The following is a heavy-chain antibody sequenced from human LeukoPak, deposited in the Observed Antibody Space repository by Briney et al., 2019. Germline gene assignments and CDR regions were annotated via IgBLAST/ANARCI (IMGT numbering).Heavy chain of an antibody. J-gene: IGHJ4*02. CDR3: ARGHPFFSSTSCSDY. Sequence: SETLSLTCAVYGGSFSGYYWSWLRQPPGKGLEWIGEINHSGSTNYNPSLTSRVTISVDTSKNQFSLKLSSVTAADTAVYYCARGHPFFSSTSCSDYWGQGTLVSVSS. D-gene: IGHD2-2*01. CDR1: GGSFSGYY. CDR2: INHSGST. V-gene: IGHV4-34*01.